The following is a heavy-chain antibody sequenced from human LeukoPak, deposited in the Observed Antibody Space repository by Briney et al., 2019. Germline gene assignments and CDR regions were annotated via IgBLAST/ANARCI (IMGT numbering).Heavy chain of an antibody. CDR2: IIPIFGTA. Sequence: GASVKVSCKASGGTFSSYAISWVRQAPAQGLEWMGGIIPIFGTANYAQKFQGRVTITADESTSTAYMELSSLRSEDTAVYYCARRMRSFYYYGMDVWGQGTTVTVSS. CDR3: ARRMRSFYYYGMDV. D-gene: IGHD2/OR15-2a*01. V-gene: IGHV1-69*13. J-gene: IGHJ6*02. CDR1: GGTFSSYA.